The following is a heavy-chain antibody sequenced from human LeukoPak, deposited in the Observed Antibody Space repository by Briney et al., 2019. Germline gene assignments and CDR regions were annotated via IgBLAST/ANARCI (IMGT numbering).Heavy chain of an antibody. D-gene: IGHD3-22*01. V-gene: IGHV3-23*01. Sequence: PGGSLRLSCAASGFTFSSYAMSWVRQAPGKGLEWVSAISGSGGTTYYADSVKGRFTISRDNSKNTLYLQMNSLRAEDTAVYYCARDGGYLDAFDIWGQGTMVTVSS. CDR2: ISGSGGTT. CDR3: ARDGGYLDAFDI. CDR1: GFTFSSYA. J-gene: IGHJ3*02.